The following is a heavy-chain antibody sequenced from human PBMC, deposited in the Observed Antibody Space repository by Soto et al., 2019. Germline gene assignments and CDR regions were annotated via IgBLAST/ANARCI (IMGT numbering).Heavy chain of an antibody. Sequence: QVQLVQSGAEVKKPGSSVKVSCKASGGTFSSNAISWVRQAPGQGLEWMGGIIPISGTANYAQKFQGRVTITADEYTSTAYMELSRLRSEDTAVYYCARSQGSSTSVEISYYYYYGMDVWGQGTKVTVSS. CDR2: IIPISGTA. CDR1: GGTFSSNA. J-gene: IGHJ6*02. V-gene: IGHV1-69*01. CDR3: ARSQGSSTSVEISYYYYYGMDV. D-gene: IGHD2-2*01.